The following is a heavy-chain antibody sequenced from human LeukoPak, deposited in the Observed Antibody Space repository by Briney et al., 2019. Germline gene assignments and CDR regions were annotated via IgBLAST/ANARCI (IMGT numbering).Heavy chain of an antibody. D-gene: IGHD1-26*01. CDR3: TRTMGVTPFDN. J-gene: IGHJ4*02. CDR2: IKPDGSEK. CDR1: GFIFSNYW. Sequence: VGSLRLSCTASGFIFSNYWMSWVRQAPGKGLEWVANIKPDGSEKFYVDSVKGRFTISRDNAESSLHLQMNSLRAEDTSVYFCTRTMGVTPFDNWGQGTLVTVSS. V-gene: IGHV3-7*01.